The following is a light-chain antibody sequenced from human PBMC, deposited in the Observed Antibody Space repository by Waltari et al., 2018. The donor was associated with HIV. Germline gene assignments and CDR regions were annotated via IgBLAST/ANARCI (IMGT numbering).Light chain of an antibody. CDR3: QSADTSGKYVV. V-gene: IGLV3-25*03. J-gene: IGLJ2*01. CDR2: KDT. CDR1: ALTKQH. Sequence: SYELTQSSSVSVSPGQTATITCSGDALTKQHAYWYHQTPGQAPLLVIFKDTERPSGVPERFSGSSSGTTVTLKISGVEAEDEGDYYCQSADTSGKYVVFGGGTKVTVL.